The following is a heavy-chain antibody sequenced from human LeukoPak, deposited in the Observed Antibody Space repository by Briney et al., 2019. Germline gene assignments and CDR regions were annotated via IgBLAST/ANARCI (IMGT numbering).Heavy chain of an antibody. CDR1: GYTFTSYA. V-gene: IGHV1-69*05. D-gene: IGHD2-2*01. J-gene: IGHJ4*02. Sequence: SVKVSCKASGYTFTSYAISWVRQAPGQGLEWMGGIIPIFGTANYAQKSQGRVTITTDESTSTAYMELSSLRSEDTAVYYCARDPGTGYSRYWAGEFDYWGQGTLVTVSS. CDR2: IIPIFGTA. CDR3: ARDPGTGYSRYWAGEFDY.